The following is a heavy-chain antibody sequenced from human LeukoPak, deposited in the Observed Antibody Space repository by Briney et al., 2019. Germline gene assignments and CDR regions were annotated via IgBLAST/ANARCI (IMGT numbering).Heavy chain of an antibody. D-gene: IGHD6-19*01. CDR1: GGSFSGYY. CDR3: ARLYSSGWYQKGYNWFDP. V-gene: IGHV4-34*01. J-gene: IGHJ5*02. CDR2: INHSGST. Sequence: SETLSLTCAVYGGSFSGYYWSWIRQPPGKGLEWIGEINHSGSTNYNPSLKSRVTISVDTSKNQLSLKLSSVTAADTAVYYCARLYSSGWYQKGYNWFDPWGQGTLVTVSS.